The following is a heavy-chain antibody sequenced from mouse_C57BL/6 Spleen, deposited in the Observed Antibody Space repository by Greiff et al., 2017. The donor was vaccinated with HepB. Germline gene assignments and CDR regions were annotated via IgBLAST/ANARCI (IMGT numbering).Heavy chain of an antibody. CDR3: ARGRRDYYGSSYDYFDY. CDR2: IHPNSGST. J-gene: IGHJ2*01. V-gene: IGHV1-64*01. CDR1: GYTFTSYW. Sequence: QVQLQQPGAELVKPGASVKLSCKASGYTFTSYWMHWVKQRPGQGLEWIGMIHPNSGSTNYNEKFKSKATLTVDKSSSTAYMQISSLTSEDSAVYYCARGRRDYYGSSYDYFDYWGQGTTLTVSS. D-gene: IGHD1-1*01.